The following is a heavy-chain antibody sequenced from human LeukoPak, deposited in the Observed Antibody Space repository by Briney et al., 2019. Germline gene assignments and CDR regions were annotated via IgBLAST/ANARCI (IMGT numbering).Heavy chain of an antibody. CDR1: GFTFSNTW. CDR3: TTYNSGGSSH. CDR2: IKRKTDGEST. V-gene: IGHV3-15*01. Sequence: GGSLRLSCAASGFTFSNTWMSWVRQAPGKGLEWLGRIKRKTDGESTDYAAPAKGRFTVSRDDSKNTLYLQMNSLKTEDTAMYHCTTYNSGGSSHWGQGTLVTVSS. J-gene: IGHJ4*02. D-gene: IGHD5-24*01.